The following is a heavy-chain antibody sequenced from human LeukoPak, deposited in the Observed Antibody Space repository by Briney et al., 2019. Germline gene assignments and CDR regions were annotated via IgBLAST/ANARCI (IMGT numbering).Heavy chain of an antibody. J-gene: IGHJ5*02. D-gene: IGHD3-10*01. CDR1: GGSISSYY. CDR3: ARDSGTTGEVKFDP. Sequence: SQTLSLTCTVCGGSISSYYWSWIRQPPGKGLEWIGYIYYSGSTNYNPSLKSRVTISVDTSKNQFSLKLRSVTAADTAVYYCARDSGTTGEVKFDPWGQGILVTVSS. CDR2: IYYSGST. V-gene: IGHV4-59*12.